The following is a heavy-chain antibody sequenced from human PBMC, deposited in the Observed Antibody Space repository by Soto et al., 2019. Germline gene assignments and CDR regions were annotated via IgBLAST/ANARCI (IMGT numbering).Heavy chain of an antibody. J-gene: IGHJ4*02. D-gene: IGHD2-15*01. CDR2: INSDGSST. V-gene: IGHV3-74*01. CDR1: GFTFSSYL. CDR3: AKATLRVVHPLVFDY. Sequence: PGGSLRLSCAASGFTFSSYLMHWVRQAPGKGLGWVSRINSDGSSTRYADSVKGRCTISRDNAKETLYVQMDSLRAEDTAVYSCAKATLRVVHPLVFDYWGQGTRVTVSS.